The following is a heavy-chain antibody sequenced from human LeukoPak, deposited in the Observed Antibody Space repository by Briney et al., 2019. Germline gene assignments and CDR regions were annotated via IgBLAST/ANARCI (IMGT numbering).Heavy chain of an antibody. D-gene: IGHD3-3*01. J-gene: IGHJ3*02. Sequence: ASVKVSCKASGYIFTGYYLHWVRQAPGQGLESMGWINPDSDDTNFAQKFQGRVSMTRDTSISTAYMELRSLRSDDTAVYYCARDIESYDFWSGYYSGGTDAFDIRGQGTMVTVSS. CDR3: ARDIESYDFWSGYYSGGTDAFDI. CDR2: INPDSDDT. CDR1: GYIFTGYY. V-gene: IGHV1-2*02.